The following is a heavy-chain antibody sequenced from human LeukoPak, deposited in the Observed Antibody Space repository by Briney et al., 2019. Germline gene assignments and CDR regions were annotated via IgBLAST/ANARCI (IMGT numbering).Heavy chain of an antibody. CDR1: GFTFSTLG. CDR3: ARLMFIAVGNWYFDL. CDR2: ISSGSYI. V-gene: IGHV3-21*01. J-gene: IGHJ2*01. Sequence: GGSLRPSCAASGFTFSTLGMIWVRQAPGKGLEWVSSISSGSYIYYADAVKARFTISRDNARNSLYLQMNSLRADDTAVYYCARLMFIAVGNWYFDLWGRGTLVTVSS. D-gene: IGHD6-19*01.